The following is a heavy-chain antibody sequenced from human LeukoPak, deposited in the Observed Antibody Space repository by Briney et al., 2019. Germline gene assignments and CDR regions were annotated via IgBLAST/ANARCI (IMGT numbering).Heavy chain of an antibody. D-gene: IGHD5-18*01. CDR2: ISTYNRNT. V-gene: IGHV1-18*01. CDR1: GYSFTKYG. Sequence: ASVKVSCKASGYSFTKYGISWVRQSPGQGLEWMGWISTYNRNTKYAEKFQGRVTMTTDTSTSTAYMDLRSLRSDDTATYYCARADTSMITPQNAFDLWGQGTVVTVSS. J-gene: IGHJ3*01. CDR3: ARADTSMITPQNAFDL.